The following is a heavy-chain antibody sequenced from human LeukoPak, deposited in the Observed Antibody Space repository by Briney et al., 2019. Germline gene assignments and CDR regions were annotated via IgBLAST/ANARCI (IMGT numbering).Heavy chain of an antibody. CDR3: ARVGGSITIFGVDYNWFDP. CDR2: IYYSGST. J-gene: IGHJ5*02. D-gene: IGHD3-3*01. CDR1: GGSISSGDYY. Sequence: PSETLSLTCTVSGGSISSGDYYWRWIRQPPGKGLEWIGYIYYSGSTYYNPSLKSRVTISVDTSKNQFSLKLSSVTAADTAVYYCARVGGSITIFGVDYNWFDPWGQGTLVTVSS. V-gene: IGHV4-30-4*08.